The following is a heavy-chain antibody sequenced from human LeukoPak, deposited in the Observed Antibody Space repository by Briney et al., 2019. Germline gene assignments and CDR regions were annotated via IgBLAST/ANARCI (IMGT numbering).Heavy chain of an antibody. CDR3: ARQDGYNSRRPFDY. J-gene: IGHJ4*02. D-gene: IGHD5-24*01. Sequence: SETLSLTCTVSGGSISTSNSYWGWIRQPPGKGLEWIGNIYYSGSTYYNPSLKSRVTISVDTSKNQFSLRLSSVTAADTAVYYCARQDGYNSRRPFDYWGQGTLVTVSS. CDR1: GGSISTSNSY. CDR2: IYYSGST. V-gene: IGHV4-39*01.